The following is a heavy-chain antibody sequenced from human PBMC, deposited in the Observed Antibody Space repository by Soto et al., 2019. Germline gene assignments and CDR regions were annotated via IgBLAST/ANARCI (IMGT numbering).Heavy chain of an antibody. CDR2: ISYDGSNK. V-gene: IGHV3-30-3*01. CDR1: GFTFSSYA. CDR3: AREAYCTNGVCYQSNYYYGMDV. Sequence: LRLSCAASGFTFSSYAMHWVRQAPGKGLEWVAVISYDGSNKYYADSVKGRFTISRDNSKNTLYLQMNSLRAEDTAVYYCAREAYCTNGVCYQSNYYYGMDVWGQGTTVTVSS. J-gene: IGHJ6*02. D-gene: IGHD2-8*01.